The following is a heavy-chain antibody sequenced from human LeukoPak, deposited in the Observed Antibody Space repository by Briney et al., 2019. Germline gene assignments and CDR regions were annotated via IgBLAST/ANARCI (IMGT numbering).Heavy chain of an antibody. D-gene: IGHD6-13*01. V-gene: IGHV4-4*07. CDR1: GGSISGYY. J-gene: IGHJ4*02. CDR3: ARDSQGITAVGNY. Sequence: NSSETLSLTCTASGGSISGYYCSWVRQPAGKGLEWIGRIYTTETNYNPSLRSRVTLSLDPSKNQCSLKLSSVTAADTAVYYCARDSQGITAVGNYWGQGILVTVSS. CDR2: IYTTET.